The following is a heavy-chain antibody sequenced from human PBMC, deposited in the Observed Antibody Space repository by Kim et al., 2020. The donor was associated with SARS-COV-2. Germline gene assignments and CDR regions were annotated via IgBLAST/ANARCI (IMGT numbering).Heavy chain of an antibody. Sequence: GGSLRLSCAASGFTFSSYSMNWVRQAPGKGLEWVSYISSSSSTIYYADSVKGRFTISRDNAKNSLYLQMNSLRDEDTAVYYCARGTPMVRGVIITGGKEYFQHWGQGTLVTVSS. D-gene: IGHD3-10*01. J-gene: IGHJ1*01. CDR2: ISSSSSTI. V-gene: IGHV3-48*02. CDR1: GFTFSSYS. CDR3: ARGTPMVRGVIITGGKEYFQH.